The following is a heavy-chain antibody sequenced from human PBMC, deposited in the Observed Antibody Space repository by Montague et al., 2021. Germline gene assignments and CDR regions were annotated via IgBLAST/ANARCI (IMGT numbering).Heavy chain of an antibody. CDR2: IYYSGGT. J-gene: IGHJ5*02. CDR3: ASLTLRPFEP. V-gene: IGHV4-39*01. D-gene: IGHD2-15*01. Sequence: SDTLSLTCTVSGGSISSSSYYWGWIRQPPGKGLEWIGSIYYSGGTYYNPSLKSRVTISVDTSKNQYSLKLSSVTAADTAVYYCASLTLRPFEPWGQGTLVTVSS. CDR1: GGSISSSSYY.